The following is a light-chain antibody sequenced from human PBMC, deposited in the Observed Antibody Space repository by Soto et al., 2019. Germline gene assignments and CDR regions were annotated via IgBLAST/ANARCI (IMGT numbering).Light chain of an antibody. CDR1: ESLFGF. CDR3: QSYNDWPFA. J-gene: IGKJ2*01. Sequence: EIVMTQSPATLSVSPGERLTLSCRASESLFGFLAWYQHKPGQAPRLLIYGVSTKATGVPARFSGSGSATDFPLTITSLQSDDSAVYYCQSYNDWPFAFGQGTKLEI. V-gene: IGKV3-15*01. CDR2: GVS.